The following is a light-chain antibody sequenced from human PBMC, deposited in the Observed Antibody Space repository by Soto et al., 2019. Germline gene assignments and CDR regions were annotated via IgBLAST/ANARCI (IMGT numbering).Light chain of an antibody. V-gene: IGKV3-15*01. CDR1: QSVSSN. Sequence: EIVMTQSPATLSVSPGERATLSCRASQSVSSNLAWYQQKPGQAPRLLIYGASTRATGIPARFSGSGSGTEFTLTISSLQSEDFVVYSCQQYNNWPPWTFGQGTKVEIK. CDR3: QQYNNWPPWT. CDR2: GAS. J-gene: IGKJ1*01.